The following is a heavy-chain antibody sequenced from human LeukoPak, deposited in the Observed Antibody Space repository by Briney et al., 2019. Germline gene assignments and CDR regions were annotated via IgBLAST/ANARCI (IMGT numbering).Heavy chain of an antibody. D-gene: IGHD6-13*01. CDR2: INHSGST. V-gene: IGHV4-34*01. J-gene: IGHJ4*02. CDR3: ARGGRIAAAGTGYFDY. Sequence: PSETLSLTCTVSGGSISGYYWSWIRQPPGKGLEWIGEINHSGSTNYNPSLKSRVTISVDTSKNQFSLKLSSVTAADTAVYYCARGGRIAAAGTGYFDYWGQGTLVTVSS. CDR1: GGSISGYY.